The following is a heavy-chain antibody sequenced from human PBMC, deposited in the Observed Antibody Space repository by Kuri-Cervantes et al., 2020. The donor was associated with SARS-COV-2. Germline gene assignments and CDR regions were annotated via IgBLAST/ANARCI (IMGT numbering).Heavy chain of an antibody. CDR1: GYTFTGYY. CDR2: INPSGGST. V-gene: IGHV1-46*01. D-gene: IGHD3-10*01. CDR3: ARGYPLYGSGDDAFDI. J-gene: IGHJ3*02. Sequence: ASVKVSCKASGYTFTGYYMHWVRQAPGQGLEWMGIINPSGGSTSYAQKFQGRVTMTRDTSTSTVYMELSSLRSEDTAVYYCARGYPLYGSGDDAFDIWGQGTMVTVSS.